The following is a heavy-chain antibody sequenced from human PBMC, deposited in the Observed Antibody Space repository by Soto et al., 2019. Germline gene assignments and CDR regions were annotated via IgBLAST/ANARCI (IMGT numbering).Heavy chain of an antibody. V-gene: IGHV3-30*14. CDR1: GFTFSSYA. D-gene: IGHD3-16*01. CDR3: ARDPAFMITFGVPRKRSVKTNWFDP. Sequence: QVQLVESGGGVVQPGRSLRLSCAASGFTFSSYAMHWVRQAPGKGLEWVAVISYDGSNKYYADSVKGRFTISRDNSKNTLYRQMNSLRDEDTAVYYCARDPAFMITFGVPRKRSVKTNWFDPWGQGTLVTVSS. CDR2: ISYDGSNK. J-gene: IGHJ5*02.